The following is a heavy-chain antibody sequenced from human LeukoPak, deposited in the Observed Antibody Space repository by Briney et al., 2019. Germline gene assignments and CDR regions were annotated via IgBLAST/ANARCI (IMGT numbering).Heavy chain of an antibody. CDR3: ARHMERAAADYMTVGEVGALDF. J-gene: IGHJ4*02. CDR2: ISSSSSYI. V-gene: IGHV3-21*01. D-gene: IGHD6-13*01. Sequence: GGSLRLSCAASGFTFSSYSMNWVRQAPGKGLEWVSSISSSSSYIYYADSVKGRFTISRDNAKNSLYLQMNSLRAEDTAVYYCARHMERAAADYMTVGEVGALDFWGQGTLVTVSS. CDR1: GFTFSSYS.